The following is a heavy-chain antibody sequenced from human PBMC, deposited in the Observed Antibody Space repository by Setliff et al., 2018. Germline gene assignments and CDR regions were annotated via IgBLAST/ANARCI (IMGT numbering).Heavy chain of an antibody. CDR2: IFSGGNT. Sequence: GGSLRLSCGASGFTYNNCWVSWVRQAPGKGLEWVSVIFSGGNTYNADSVKGRFTISRDNSKNTVYLQMNSLRAEDTAVYYCARFACSGGSCYLSSSDYWGQGTLVTVSS. CDR3: ARFACSGGSCYLSSSDY. V-gene: IGHV3-66*01. CDR1: GFTYNNCW. J-gene: IGHJ4*02. D-gene: IGHD2-15*01.